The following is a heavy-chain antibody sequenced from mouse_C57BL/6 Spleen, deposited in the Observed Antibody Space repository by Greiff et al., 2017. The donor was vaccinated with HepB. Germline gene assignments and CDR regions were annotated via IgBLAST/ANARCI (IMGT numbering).Heavy chain of an antibody. J-gene: IGHJ3*01. Sequence: VQLQQSGAELVRPGASVTLSCKASGYTFTAYEMHWVKQTPVHGLEWIGSIDPETGGTAYHQKFKGKAILTADKSSSTAYMELRSLTSEDYAVYYCTRGDYGSSQFAYWGQGTLVTVSA. CDR2: IDPETGGT. CDR3: TRGDYGSSQFAY. CDR1: GYTFTAYE. V-gene: IGHV1-15*01. D-gene: IGHD1-1*01.